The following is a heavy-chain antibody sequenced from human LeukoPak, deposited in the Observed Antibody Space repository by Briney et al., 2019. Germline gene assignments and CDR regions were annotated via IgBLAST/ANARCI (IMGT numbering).Heavy chain of an antibody. Sequence: GESLKISCKGSGYNFTSYWIGWVRPMPGKGLEWMGIIYPGDSGTRYSPSFQGQVTISADKSISTAYLQWSSLKASDTAMYYCARAGRDAYNEDAIDIWGQGTMVTVSS. CDR1: GYNFTSYW. V-gene: IGHV5-51*01. CDR3: ARAGRDAYNEDAIDI. CDR2: IYPGDSGT. J-gene: IGHJ3*02. D-gene: IGHD5-24*01.